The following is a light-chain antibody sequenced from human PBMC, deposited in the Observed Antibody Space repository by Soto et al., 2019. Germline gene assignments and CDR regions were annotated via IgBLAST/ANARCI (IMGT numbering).Light chain of an antibody. CDR3: QHYGKSMYT. CDR1: QSVTSTY. CDR2: GAS. Sequence: EIVLTQSPGTLSLSPGERATLSCRASQSVTSTYLAWYQQKPGQGPRLLIYGASSRATGIPDRFSGSGSGTDSTLTVSRLEPEDFAVYYCQHYGKSMYTFGQGTKLEIK. V-gene: IGKV3-20*01. J-gene: IGKJ2*01.